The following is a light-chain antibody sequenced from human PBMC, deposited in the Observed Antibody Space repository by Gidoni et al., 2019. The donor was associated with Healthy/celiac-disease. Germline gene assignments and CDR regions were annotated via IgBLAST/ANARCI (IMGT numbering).Light chain of an antibody. CDR1: QSVGSN. Sequence: IWMAQSPATLSVSPGERATLSCRASQSVGSNLAWYQQKPGQAPRLLIYGASTRATGIPARFSGSGSGTEFTLTISSLQSEDFAVYYCQQHNNWLLTFGGGTKVEIK. CDR2: GAS. V-gene: IGKV3-15*01. J-gene: IGKJ4*01. CDR3: QQHNNWLLT.